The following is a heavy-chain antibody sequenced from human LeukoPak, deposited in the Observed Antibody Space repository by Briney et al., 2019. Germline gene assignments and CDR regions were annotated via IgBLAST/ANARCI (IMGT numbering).Heavy chain of an antibody. CDR2: LYPGGDRA. Sequence: GASVNVSCKASGYTFTSYGISWVRQAPGQGLEWMAVLYPGGDRAIYAQRFQGRLTLTRDTPTNTVYMEVSSLASEDTAVYYCASEVPRTSRFDHWGQGTLVTVSS. J-gene: IGHJ4*02. V-gene: IGHV1-46*01. CDR3: ASEVPRTSRFDH. D-gene: IGHD2-8*01. CDR1: GYTFTSYG.